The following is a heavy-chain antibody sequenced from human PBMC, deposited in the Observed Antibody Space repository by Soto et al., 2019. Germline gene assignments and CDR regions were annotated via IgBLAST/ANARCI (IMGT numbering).Heavy chain of an antibody. CDR3: AKDVSPPAFYYDSSGYQLYYYYGMDV. J-gene: IGHJ6*02. V-gene: IGHV3-30*18. CDR2: ISYDGSNK. Sequence: GGSLRLSCAASGFTFSSYGMHWVRQAPGKGLEWVAVISYDGSNKYYADSVKGRFTISRDNSKNTLYLQMNSLRAEDTAVYYCAKDVSPPAFYYDSSGYQLYYYYGMDVWGQGTTVTVSS. CDR1: GFTFSSYG. D-gene: IGHD3-22*01.